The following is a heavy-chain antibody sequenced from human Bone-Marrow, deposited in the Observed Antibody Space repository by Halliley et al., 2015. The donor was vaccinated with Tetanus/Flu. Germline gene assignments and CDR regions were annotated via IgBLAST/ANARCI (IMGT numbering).Heavy chain of an antibody. CDR2: IKSKGDGGTT. CDR1: GLTFHQAW. Sequence: SLRLSCAVSGLTFHQAWMSWVRQAPGKGLEWVGRIKSKGDGGTTDYAAPVKGGFTISRDDSKNTLYLEINSLKTEDTAVYYCTWYRGYSRMNYHNYYGMDVWGQGTTVTVSS. D-gene: IGHD5-12*01. J-gene: IGHJ6*02. V-gene: IGHV3-15*01. CDR3: TWYRGYSRMNYHNYYGMDV.